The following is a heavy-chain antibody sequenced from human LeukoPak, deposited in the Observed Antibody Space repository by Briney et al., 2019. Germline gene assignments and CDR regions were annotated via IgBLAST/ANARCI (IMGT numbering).Heavy chain of an antibody. V-gene: IGHV3-53*01. CDR3: ARELRGAVAGNGY. Sequence: GGSLRLSYAASGFTVSSNYMSWVRQAPGKGLEWVSVIYSGGSTYYADSVKGRFTISRDNSKNTLYLQMNSLRAEDTAVYYCARELRGAVAGNGYSGQGTLVTVSS. CDR1: GFTVSSNY. CDR2: IYSGGST. D-gene: IGHD6-19*01. J-gene: IGHJ4*02.